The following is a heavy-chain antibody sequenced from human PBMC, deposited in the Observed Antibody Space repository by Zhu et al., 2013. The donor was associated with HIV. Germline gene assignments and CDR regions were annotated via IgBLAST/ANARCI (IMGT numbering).Heavy chain of an antibody. CDR2: IIPIFGTA. CDR1: GGTFSSYA. CDR3: ARDREELRYFDWFGFRYGMDV. Sequence: QVQLVQSGAEVKKPGSSVKVSCKASGGTFSSYAISWVRQAPGQGLEWMGGIIPIFGTANYAQKFQGRVTITADKSTSTAYMELSSLRSEDTAVYYCARDREELRYFDWFGFRYGMDVWGQGTTVTVSS. J-gene: IGHJ6*02. D-gene: IGHD3-9*01. V-gene: IGHV1-69*06.